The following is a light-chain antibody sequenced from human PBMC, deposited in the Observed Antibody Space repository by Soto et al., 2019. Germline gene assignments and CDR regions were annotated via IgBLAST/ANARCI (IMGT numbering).Light chain of an antibody. CDR3: QQANSFPLT. Sequence: DIQVTQSPPTLSASVGDRVTITCRASQTISTWMAWYQQKPGKAPKLLVYDASTLQSGVPSRFSGSGSGTDFTLTISSLQPEDFATYYCQQANSFPLTFGGGTKGDIK. CDR2: DAS. CDR1: QTISTW. V-gene: IGKV1-12*01. J-gene: IGKJ4*01.